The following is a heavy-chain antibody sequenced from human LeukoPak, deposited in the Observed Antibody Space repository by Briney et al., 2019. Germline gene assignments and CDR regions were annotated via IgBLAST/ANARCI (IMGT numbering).Heavy chain of an antibody. D-gene: IGHD3-9*01. CDR2: ISSSSDDI. V-gene: IGHV3-21*01. CDR1: GFTFNTYS. CDR3: ARGDDILTGYYGFDS. J-gene: IGHJ4*02. Sequence: PGGSLRLSCAASGFTFNTYSLNWVRQAPGKGLEWVSSISSSSDDIHYIDSVKGRFTISRDNAKNSLFLQMNSLRAEDTAVYYCARGDDILTGYYGFDSWGQGTLVTVSS.